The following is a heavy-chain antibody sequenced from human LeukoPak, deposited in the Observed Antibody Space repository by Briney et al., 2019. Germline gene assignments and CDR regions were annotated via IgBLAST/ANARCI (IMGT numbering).Heavy chain of an antibody. J-gene: IGHJ4*02. CDR3: ATVFAEPPRYYFDY. CDR1: GYTFTSYY. Sequence: ASVKVSCKASGYTFTSYYMHWVRKAPGQGLEWMGIINPSGGSTSYAQKFQGRVTMTRDTSTSTVYMELGSLRSEDTAVYYCATVFAEPPRYYFDYWGQGTLVTVSS. CDR2: INPSGGST. D-gene: IGHD1-14*01. V-gene: IGHV1-46*01.